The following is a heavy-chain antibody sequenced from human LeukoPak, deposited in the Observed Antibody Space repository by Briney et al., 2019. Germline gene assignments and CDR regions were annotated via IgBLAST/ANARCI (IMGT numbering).Heavy chain of an antibody. J-gene: IGHJ4*02. Sequence: PGGSLRLSCAASGFTFSNYSMHWVRQAPGKGLEWVAVIWYDGSNIYYADSVKGRFTISRDNSKNTLFLQMNSLRVEDTAVYYCAREWQGGIAAAGTRIEGNYWGQGTLVAVSS. CDR1: GFTFSNYS. V-gene: IGHV3-33*08. CDR2: IWYDGSNI. D-gene: IGHD6-13*01. CDR3: AREWQGGIAAAGTRIEGNY.